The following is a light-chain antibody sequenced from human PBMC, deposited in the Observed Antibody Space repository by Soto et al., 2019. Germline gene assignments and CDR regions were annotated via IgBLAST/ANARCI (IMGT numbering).Light chain of an antibody. CDR2: EGS. V-gene: IGLV2-23*01. CDR1: SSDVGSYNL. Sequence: QSVLTQPASVSGSPGQSITISCTGTSSDVGSYNLVSWYQQHPGKAPKLMIYEGSKRPSGVSNRFSGSKSGNTAPLTISGLQAEDEADYCCCSYAGSSTYVFGTGTKLTVL. CDR3: CSYAGSSTYV. J-gene: IGLJ1*01.